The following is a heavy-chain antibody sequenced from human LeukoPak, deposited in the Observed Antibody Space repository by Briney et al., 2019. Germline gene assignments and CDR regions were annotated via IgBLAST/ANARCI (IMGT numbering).Heavy chain of an antibody. CDR1: GFTFSSYS. Sequence: GGSLRLSCAASGFTFSSYSMNWVRQAPGKGLEWVSSISSSSIYIYYADSVKGRFTISRDNAKNSLYLQMNSLRAEDTAVYYCARSDYGDYPVDPWGQGTLVTVSS. D-gene: IGHD4-17*01. V-gene: IGHV3-21*01. CDR2: ISSSSIYI. CDR3: ARSDYGDYPVDP. J-gene: IGHJ5*02.